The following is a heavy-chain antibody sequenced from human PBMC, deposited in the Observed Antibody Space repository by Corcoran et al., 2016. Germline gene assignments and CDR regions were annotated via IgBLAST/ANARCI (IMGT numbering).Heavy chain of an antibody. D-gene: IGHD2-2*01. CDR2: IIPIFGTA. CDR3: ARVGEIVVVPAARRVDYYYGMDV. J-gene: IGHJ6*02. CDR1: GGTFSSYA. V-gene: IGHV1-69*01. Sequence: QVQLVQSGAEVKKPGSSVKVSCKASGGTFSSYAISWVRQAPGQGLEWMGGIIPIFGTANYAQKFQGRVTITADESTSTAYMELSSLRSEDTAVYDCARVGEIVVVPAARRVDYYYGMDVWGQGTTVTVSS.